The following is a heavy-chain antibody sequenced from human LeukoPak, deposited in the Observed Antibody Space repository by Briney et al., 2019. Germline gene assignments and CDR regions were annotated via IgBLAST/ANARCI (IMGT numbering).Heavy chain of an antibody. V-gene: IGHV1-18*01. J-gene: IGHJ4*02. CDR1: GYTFTSYG. D-gene: IGHD3-22*01. Sequence: GASVKVSCQASGYTFTSYGISWVRQAPGQGLEWMGWISAYNGNTNYAQKLQGRVTMTTDTSTSTAYMELRSLRSDDTAVYYCVRNINYYDTSRFDYWGQGTLVTVSS. CDR2: ISAYNGNT. CDR3: VRNINYYDTSRFDY.